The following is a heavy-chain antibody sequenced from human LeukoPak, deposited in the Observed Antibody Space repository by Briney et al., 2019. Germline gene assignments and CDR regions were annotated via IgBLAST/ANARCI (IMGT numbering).Heavy chain of an antibody. CDR1: GGTFSSYA. D-gene: IGHD2-15*01. Sequence: ASVKLSCTASGGTFSSYAISRVRQAPGPGLEWMGRFIPIIGIANYAQKFPGRVTITADKSTSTAYMELSSLRSEDTAVYYCARDRTYCSGGSCYPYYYYGMDVWGQGTTVTVSS. CDR2: FIPIIGIA. V-gene: IGHV1-69*04. CDR3: ARDRTYCSGGSCYPYYYYGMDV. J-gene: IGHJ6*02.